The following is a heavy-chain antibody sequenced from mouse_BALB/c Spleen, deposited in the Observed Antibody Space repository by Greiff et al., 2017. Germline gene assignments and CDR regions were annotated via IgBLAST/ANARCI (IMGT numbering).Heavy chain of an antibody. D-gene: IGHD2-4*01. CDR1: GFTFSSFG. V-gene: IGHV5-17*02. J-gene: IGHJ3*01. CDR2: ISSGSSTI. CDR3: ARDDYDWFAY. Sequence: EVMLVESGGGLVQPGGSRKLSCAASGFTFSSFGMHWVRQAPEKGLEWVAYISSGSSTIYYAETVKGRFTISRDNPKNTLFLQMTSLRSEDTAMYYCARDDYDWFAYWGQGTLVTVSA.